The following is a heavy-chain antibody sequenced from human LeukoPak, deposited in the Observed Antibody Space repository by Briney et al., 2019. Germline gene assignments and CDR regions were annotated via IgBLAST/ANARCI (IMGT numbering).Heavy chain of an antibody. V-gene: IGHV1-18*01. D-gene: IGHD4-17*01. J-gene: IGHJ4*02. CDR1: GYTFTSYG. CDR2: ISAYNGNT. CDR3: ARFNTVTNLDY. Sequence: ASVTVSCMASGYTFTSYGISWVRQAAGQGLEWMGWISAYNGNTNYAQKLQGRVTMTTDTSTSTAYMELRSLRSDDTAVYYCARFNTVTNLDYWGQGTLVTVSS.